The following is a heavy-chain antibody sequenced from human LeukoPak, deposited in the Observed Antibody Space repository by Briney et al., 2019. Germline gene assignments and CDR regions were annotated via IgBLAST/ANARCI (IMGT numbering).Heavy chain of an antibody. D-gene: IGHD3-10*01. CDR3: VRGRPIATYCSSRPVTYYMDV. J-gene: IGHJ6*03. CDR1: GGSFSGYY. Sequence: SETLSLTCAVYGGSFSGYYWSWIRQPPGKGLEWIGEINHSGSTNYNPSLKSRVTISVDTSKNQFSLKLSSVTAADTAVYYCVRGRPIATYCSSRPVTYYMDVWGKGTTVTVSS. V-gene: IGHV4-34*01. CDR2: INHSGST.